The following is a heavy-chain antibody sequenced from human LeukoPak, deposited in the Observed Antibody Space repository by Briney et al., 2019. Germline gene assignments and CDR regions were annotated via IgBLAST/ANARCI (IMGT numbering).Heavy chain of an antibody. D-gene: IGHD1/OR15-1a*01. CDR3: ARGPTSYYYYYMDV. V-gene: IGHV4-61*02. J-gene: IGHJ6*03. Sequence: SQTLSLXCTVSGGSISSGSYYWSWIRQPAGKGLEWIGRIYTSGSTNYNPSLKSRVTISVDTSKNQFSLKLSSVTAADTAVYYCARGPTSYYYYYMDVWGKGTTVTVSS. CDR2: IYTSGST. CDR1: GGSISSGSYY.